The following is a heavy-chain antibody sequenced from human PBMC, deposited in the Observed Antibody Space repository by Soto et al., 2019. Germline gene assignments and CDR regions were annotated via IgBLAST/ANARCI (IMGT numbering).Heavy chain of an antibody. Sequence: EVQLLESGGGLVQPGGSLRLSCAASGFTFSSYAMSWVRQAPGKGLEWVSAISGSGGSTYYADSVKGRFTISRDNSKNTLYLQMNSLGAGDTAVCYCAYSSTPFDDWGQGTLVTVSS. CDR3: AYSSTPFDD. V-gene: IGHV3-23*01. CDR1: GFTFSSYA. D-gene: IGHD6-13*01. J-gene: IGHJ4*02. CDR2: ISGSGGST.